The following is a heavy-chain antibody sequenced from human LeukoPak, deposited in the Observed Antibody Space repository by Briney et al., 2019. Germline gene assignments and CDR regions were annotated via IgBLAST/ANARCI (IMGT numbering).Heavy chain of an antibody. CDR3: ARVGGMTTINNAAFDI. CDR2: IYHSGST. Sequence: SETLSLTCTVSGGSISSYYWSWIRQPPGKGLEWIGYIYHSGSTNYNPSLKSRVTISIDKSKRQFSLKLISVTAADTAIYYCARVGGMTTINNAAFDIWGQGTMVTVSS. J-gene: IGHJ3*02. V-gene: IGHV4-59*01. CDR1: GGSISSYY. D-gene: IGHD5-24*01.